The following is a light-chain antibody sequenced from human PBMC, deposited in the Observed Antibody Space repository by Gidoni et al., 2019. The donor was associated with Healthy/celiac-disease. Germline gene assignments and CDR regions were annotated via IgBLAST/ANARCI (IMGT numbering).Light chain of an antibody. Sequence: APLSCRASQSVRSFFAGYQQKPGQAPRLLTSDASNRATGIPARFSGSGSGTDFTLTISSLEPADFAVYYCQQRSNWPPMYTFGQGTKLEIK. CDR2: DAS. J-gene: IGKJ2*01. CDR1: QSVRSF. V-gene: IGKV3-11*01. CDR3: QQRSNWPPMYT.